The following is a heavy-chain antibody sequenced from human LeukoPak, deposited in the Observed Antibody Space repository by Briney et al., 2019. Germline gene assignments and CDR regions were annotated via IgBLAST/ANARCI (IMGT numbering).Heavy chain of an antibody. V-gene: IGHV3-48*01. CDR2: ISSSSSTI. Sequence: GGSLRLSCAASGFTFSSYSMNWVRQAPGKGLEWVSYISSSSSTIYYADPVKGRFTISRDNAKNSLYLQMNSLRAEDTAVYYCARDPSYDSSGYLAFDIWGQGTMVTVSS. D-gene: IGHD3-22*01. CDR3: ARDPSYDSSGYLAFDI. CDR1: GFTFSSYS. J-gene: IGHJ3*02.